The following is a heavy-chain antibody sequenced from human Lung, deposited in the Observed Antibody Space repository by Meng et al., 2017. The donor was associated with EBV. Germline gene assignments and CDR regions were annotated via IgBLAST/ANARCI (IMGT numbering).Heavy chain of an antibody. D-gene: IGHD2-2*01. CDR3: ARGGTSSAPFDY. J-gene: IGHJ4*02. V-gene: IGHV4-34*01. CDR2: INYSGIT. CDR1: GRSFSSSY. Sequence: QVLLKQGGPRLLKPSEPLSLTAGVSGRSFSSSYWSWSRQPPGKGLEWIGQINYSGITNYNPSLKSRVPISVDTSKNQFSLSLNSVTAADTAVYYCARGGTSSAPFDYWGQETLVTVSS.